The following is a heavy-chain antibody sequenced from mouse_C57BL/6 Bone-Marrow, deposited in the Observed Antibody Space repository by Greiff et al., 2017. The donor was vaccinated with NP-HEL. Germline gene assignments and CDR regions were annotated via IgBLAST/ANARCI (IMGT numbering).Heavy chain of an antibody. CDR2: IYPRSGNT. D-gene: IGHD1-1*01. V-gene: IGHV1-81*01. J-gene: IGHJ3*01. Sequence: VKVVESGAELARPGASVKLSCKASGYTFTSYGISWVKQRTGQGLEWIGEIYPRSGNTYYNEKFKGKATLTADKSSSTAYMELRSLTSEDSAVYFCARRGPGRTYWGQGTLVTVSA. CDR3: ARRGPGRTY. CDR1: GYTFTSYG.